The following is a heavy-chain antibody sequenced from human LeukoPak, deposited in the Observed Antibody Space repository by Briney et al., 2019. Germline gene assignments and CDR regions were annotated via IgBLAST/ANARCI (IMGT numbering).Heavy chain of an antibody. CDR1: GGSFSGYY. J-gene: IGHJ6*02. CDR3: ARQKNRGPLGGMDV. V-gene: IGHV4-34*01. Sequence: PSETLSLTCAVYGGSFSGYYWSWIRQPPGKGLEWIGEINHSGSTNYNPSLKSRVTISVDTSKNQFSLKLSSVTAADTAVYYCARQKNRGPLGGMDVWGQGTTVTVSS. CDR2: INHSGST. D-gene: IGHD7-27*01.